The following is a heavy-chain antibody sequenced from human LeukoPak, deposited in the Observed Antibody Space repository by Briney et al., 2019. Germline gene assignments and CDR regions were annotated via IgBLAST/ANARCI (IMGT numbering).Heavy chain of an antibody. D-gene: IGHD5-18*01. V-gene: IGHV3-48*01. CDR2: ISSSSTM. Sequence: GGSLRLSCAASGFTFSSYSMNWVRQAPGKGLEWVSYISSSSTMYYADSVKGRFTISRDNAKNSLYLQMNSLRAEDTAVYYCARESTTMGGAFDYWGQGTLVTVSS. CDR1: GFTFSSYS. CDR3: ARESTTMGGAFDY. J-gene: IGHJ4*02.